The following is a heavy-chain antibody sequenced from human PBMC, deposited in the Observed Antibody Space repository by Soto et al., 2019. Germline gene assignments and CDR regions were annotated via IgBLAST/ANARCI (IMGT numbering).Heavy chain of an antibody. J-gene: IGHJ3*02. CDR3: ARDELGTAFDI. CDR1: GGSISSGGYY. V-gene: IGHV4-31*03. CDR2: IYYSGST. Sequence: QVQLQESGPGLVKPSQTLSLTCTVSGGSISSGGYYWSWIRQHPGKGLEWIGYIYYSGSTYYNPSLKSRVTISVEPSKNQFSLKLSSVPAADTAVYYCARDELGTAFDIWGHGTMVTVSS. D-gene: IGHD1-1*01.